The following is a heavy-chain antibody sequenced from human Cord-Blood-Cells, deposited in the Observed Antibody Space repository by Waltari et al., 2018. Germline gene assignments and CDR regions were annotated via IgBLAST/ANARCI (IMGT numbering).Heavy chain of an antibody. D-gene: IGHD5-18*01. V-gene: IGHV1-69*01. CDR1: GGTFSSYA. CDR2: IIPIFGTA. CDR3: ARSGRIYSYGYSVDY. Sequence: QVQLVQSGAEVKKPGSSVKVSCKASGGTFSSYAISWVRQAHGQGMEWMGGIIPIFGTANYAQKFQGRVTITADESTSTAYMELSSLRSEDTAVYYCARSGRIYSYGYSVDYWGQGTLVTVSS. J-gene: IGHJ4*02.